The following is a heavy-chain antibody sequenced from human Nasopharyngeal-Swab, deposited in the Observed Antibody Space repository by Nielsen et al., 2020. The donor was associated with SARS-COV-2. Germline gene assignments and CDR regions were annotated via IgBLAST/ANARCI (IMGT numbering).Heavy chain of an antibody. V-gene: IGHV3-23*01. J-gene: IGHJ5*02. CDR3: AKGKNYGDPSSYNWFDP. D-gene: IGHD4-17*01. CDR2: ISGSGGST. Sequence: VRQAPGKGLEWVSAISGSGGSTYYADSAKGRFTISRDNSKNTLYLQMNSLRAEDTAVYYCAKGKNYGDPSSYNWFDPWGQGTLVTVSS.